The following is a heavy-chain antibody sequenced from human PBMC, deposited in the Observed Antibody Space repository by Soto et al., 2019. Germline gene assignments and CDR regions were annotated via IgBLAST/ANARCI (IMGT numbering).Heavy chain of an antibody. CDR2: IYTSGST. Sequence: QVQLQESGPGLVKPSETLSLTCTVSGGSISSYYWSWIRQPAGKGLEWIGRIYTSGSTNYNPSLKSRVTMSVDTSKNRFSLKLSSVTAADTAVYYCARDHYNRYSESLYYFAYWGQGTLVTVSS. J-gene: IGHJ4*02. CDR3: ARDHYNRYSESLYYFAY. CDR1: GGSISSYY. V-gene: IGHV4-4*07. D-gene: IGHD1-26*01.